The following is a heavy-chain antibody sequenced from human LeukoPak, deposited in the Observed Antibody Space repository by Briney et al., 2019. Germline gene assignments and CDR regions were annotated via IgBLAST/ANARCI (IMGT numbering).Heavy chain of an antibody. CDR1: GFTVSSNY. CDR2: IYSGGST. Sequence: GGSLRLSCAASGFTVSSNYMSWVRQAPGKGLEWVSVIYSGGSTYYADSVKGRFTISRDNSKDTLYLQMNSLKAEDTAVYYCARDCSGGSCYYYYGMDVWGQGTTVTVSS. J-gene: IGHJ6*02. V-gene: IGHV3-66*01. D-gene: IGHD2-15*01. CDR3: ARDCSGGSCYYYYGMDV.